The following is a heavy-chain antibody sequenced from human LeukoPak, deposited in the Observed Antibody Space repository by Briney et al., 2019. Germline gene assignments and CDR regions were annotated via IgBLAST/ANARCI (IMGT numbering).Heavy chain of an antibody. V-gene: IGHV3-30*02. CDR3: AREDSDYGPQDH. CDR2: IQNDEIDK. Sequence: HPGGSLRLSCAASGFTFTTYGMHWVRQAPGKGLEWVAFIQNDEIDKFYADSVKGRFTISRDNSKNTLYLQMGSLRTEDMAVYYCAREDSDYGPQDHWGQGTLVTV. D-gene: IGHD3-10*01. J-gene: IGHJ4*02. CDR1: GFTFTTYG.